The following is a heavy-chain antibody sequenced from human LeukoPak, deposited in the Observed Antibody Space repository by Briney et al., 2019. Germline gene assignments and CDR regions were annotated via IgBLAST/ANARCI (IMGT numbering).Heavy chain of an antibody. V-gene: IGHV4-34*01. J-gene: IGHJ4*02. CDR2: INHSGST. Sequence: PSGTLSLTCAVYGGSFSGYYWSWTRQPPGKGLEWIGEINHSGSTNYNPSLKSRVTISVDTSKNQFSLKLSSVTAADTAVYYCASLRFLEWLSFDYWGQGTLVTVSS. CDR3: ASLRFLEWLSFDY. CDR1: GGSFSGYY. D-gene: IGHD3-3*01.